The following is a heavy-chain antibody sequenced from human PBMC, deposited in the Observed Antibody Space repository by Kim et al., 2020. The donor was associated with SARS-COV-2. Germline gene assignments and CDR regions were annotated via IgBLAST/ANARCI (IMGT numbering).Heavy chain of an antibody. V-gene: IGHV3-7*04. CDR1: GFTFGGNW. J-gene: IGHJ4*02. CDR3: ARGRGVDY. CDR2: INQDGSQK. Sequence: GGSLRLSCAASGFTFGGNWMTWVRQAAGKGLEWVACINQDGSQKYYVDSAKGRFTISRDNAKNSVYLQMNSLRGEDTAVYYCARGRGVDYWGQGTLGTV.